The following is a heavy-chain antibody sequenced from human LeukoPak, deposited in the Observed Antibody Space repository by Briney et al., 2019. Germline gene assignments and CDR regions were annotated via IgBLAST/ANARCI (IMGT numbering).Heavy chain of an antibody. V-gene: IGHV1-2*02. D-gene: IGHD3-3*01. CDR2: INPNSGGT. CDR3: ARDRGDDYWSGPYYYGMDV. J-gene: IGHJ6*02. CDR1: GYTFTGYY. Sequence: ASVKVSCKASGYTFTGYYMHWVRQAPGQGLEWMGWINPNSGGTNYAQKFQGRVTMTRDTSISTAYMELSRLRSDDTAVYYCARDRGDDYWSGPYYYGMDVWGQGTTVTVSS.